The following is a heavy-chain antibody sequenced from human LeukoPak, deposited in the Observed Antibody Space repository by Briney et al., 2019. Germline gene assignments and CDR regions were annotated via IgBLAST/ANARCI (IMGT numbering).Heavy chain of an antibody. V-gene: IGHV3-23*01. D-gene: IGHD3-3*01. J-gene: IGHJ4*02. CDR3: AKDRTPDGYYSVDY. Sequence: SGGSLRLSCAASGFTFRSYAMKGVRQASGKGGEWVSAIRGRGGSTYYADSLKGRFTISRDNSKNTLYLQMNSLRAEDTAVYYCAKDRTPDGYYSVDYWGQGILVTVSS. CDR1: GFTFRSYA. CDR2: IRGRGGST.